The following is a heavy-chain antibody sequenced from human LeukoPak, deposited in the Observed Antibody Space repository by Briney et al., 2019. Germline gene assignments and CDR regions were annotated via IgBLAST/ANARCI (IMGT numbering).Heavy chain of an antibody. CDR1: GYSFTSYW. J-gene: IGHJ4*02. V-gene: IGHV5-51*01. D-gene: IGHD1-26*01. CDR3: ARHPGWEILRPSDY. Sequence: GESLKISCKGSGYSFTSYWIAWVRQMPGKGLEWMGSIYPGDSDTRYSPSFQGQVTISADKSISTAYLQWSSLRASDTAMYYCARHPGWEILRPSDYWGQGTLVTVSS. CDR2: IYPGDSDT.